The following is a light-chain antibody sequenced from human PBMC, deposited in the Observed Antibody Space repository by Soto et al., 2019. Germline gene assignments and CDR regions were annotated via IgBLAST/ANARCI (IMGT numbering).Light chain of an antibody. V-gene: IGKV3-15*01. CDR3: QQYNNWPPIT. CDR2: GAF. CDR1: QSVSSD. Sequence: EIVMTQSPVTLSVSPGERATLSCRASQSVSSDLARYQQKPGQAPRLLIYGAFNRATGVPVRFSGSGSGTEFTLTISSLQSEDSAVYYCQQYNNWPPITFGQGTRLEIK. J-gene: IGKJ5*01.